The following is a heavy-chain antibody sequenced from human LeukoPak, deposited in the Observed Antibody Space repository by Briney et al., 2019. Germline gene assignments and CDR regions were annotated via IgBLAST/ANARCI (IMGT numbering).Heavy chain of an antibody. V-gene: IGHV1-69*13. D-gene: IGHD7-27*01. CDR3: AREPLGRHYYYGRDV. J-gene: IGHJ6*02. CDR1: GGTFSSYA. Sequence: SVKVSCKASGGTFSSYAISWVRQAPGQGLEWMGGIIPIFGTANYAQKFQGRVTITADESTSTAYMELSSLRSEDTAVYYCAREPLGRHYYYGRDVWGQGTTVTVSS. CDR2: IIPIFGTA.